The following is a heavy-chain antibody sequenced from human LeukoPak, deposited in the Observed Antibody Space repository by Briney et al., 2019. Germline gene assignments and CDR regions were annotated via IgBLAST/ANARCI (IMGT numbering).Heavy chain of an antibody. V-gene: IGHV3-11*04. CDR1: GFMFSDYY. D-gene: IGHD2-2*02. CDR2: ISHSGSTI. J-gene: IGHJ2*01. CDR3: ARAPPDWECSNSICYTWYFDL. Sequence: PGGSLRLSCAASGFMFSDYYMSWIRQAPGKGLEWVSYISHSGSTIFYADSVKGRFTISKDNAKNSLFLQMNNLGVEDTAVYYCARAPPDWECSNSICYTWYFDLWGRGTLVTVSS.